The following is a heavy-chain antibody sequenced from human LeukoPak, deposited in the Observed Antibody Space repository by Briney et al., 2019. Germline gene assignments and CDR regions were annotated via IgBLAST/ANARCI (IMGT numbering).Heavy chain of an antibody. CDR1: GGSISSSSYY. V-gene: IGHV4-39*07. J-gene: IGHJ5*02. Sequence: PSETLSLTCTVSGGSISSSSYYWGWIRQPPGKGLEWIGSIYYSGSTYYNPSLKSRVTISVDTSKNQFSLKLSSVTAADTAVYYCARGHGRVTTTRWFDPWGQGTLVTGSS. CDR2: IYYSGST. D-gene: IGHD4-17*01. CDR3: ARGHGRVTTTRWFDP.